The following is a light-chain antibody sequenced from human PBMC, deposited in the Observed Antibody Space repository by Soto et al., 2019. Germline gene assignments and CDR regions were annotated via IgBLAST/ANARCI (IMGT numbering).Light chain of an antibody. V-gene: IGLV1-40*01. CDR3: QSYDSSRSHVV. CDR2: GDN. CDR1: SSNIGSYYD. J-gene: IGLJ2*01. Sequence: QSVLTQPPSVSGAPGQRVTIPCTGRSSNIGSYYDVHWYQQLPGTVPKLLIYGDNNRPSGVPDRFSGSKSGTSASLAITGLQAEDEADYYCQSYDSSRSHVVFGVGTKLTVL.